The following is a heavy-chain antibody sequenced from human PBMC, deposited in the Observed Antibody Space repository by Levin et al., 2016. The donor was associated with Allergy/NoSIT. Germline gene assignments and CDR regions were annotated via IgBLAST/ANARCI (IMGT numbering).Heavy chain of an antibody. D-gene: IGHD2-2*02. CDR1: GGSISSSSYY. CDR2: IYYSGST. Sequence: SETLSLTCTVSGGSISSSSYYWGWIRQPPGKGLEWIGSIYYSGSTYYNPSLKSRVTISVDTSKNQFSLKLSSVTAADTAVYYCARQTMESHDIVVVPAAIRHDYWGQGTLVTVSS. CDR3: ARQTMESHDIVVVPAAIRHDY. J-gene: IGHJ4*02. V-gene: IGHV4-39*01.